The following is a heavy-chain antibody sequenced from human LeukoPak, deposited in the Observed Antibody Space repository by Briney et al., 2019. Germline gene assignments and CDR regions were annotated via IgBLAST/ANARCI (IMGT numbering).Heavy chain of an antibody. CDR2: IYHSGST. V-gene: IGHV4-4*02. Sequence: SETLSLTCVISGGSISSSDWWSWVRQPPGKGLEWNGEIYHSGSTNYNPSLKRRVTISVDKSKNQFSLKLSSVTAADTAVYYCASYSSSWYGNWFDPWGQGTLVTVSS. D-gene: IGHD6-13*01. J-gene: IGHJ5*02. CDR1: GGSISSSDW. CDR3: ASYSSSWYGNWFDP.